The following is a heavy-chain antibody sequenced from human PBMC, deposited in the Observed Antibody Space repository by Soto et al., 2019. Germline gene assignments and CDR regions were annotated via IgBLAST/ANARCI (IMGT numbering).Heavy chain of an antibody. J-gene: IGHJ4*02. CDR1: GFTFSSYG. CDR2: ISYDGSNK. V-gene: IGHV3-30*18. CDR3: AKPRDKVATIKGGLDY. Sequence: LRLSCAASGFTFSSYGMHWVRQAPGKGLEWVAVISYDGSNKYYADSVKGRFTISRDNSKNTLYLQMNSLRAEDTAVYYCAKPRDKVATIKGGLDYWGQGTLVTVSS. D-gene: IGHD5-12*01.